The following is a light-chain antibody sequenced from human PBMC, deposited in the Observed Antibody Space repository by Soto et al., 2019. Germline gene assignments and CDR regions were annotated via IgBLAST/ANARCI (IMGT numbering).Light chain of an antibody. Sequence: QYALTQPASVSVSPGQSIAISCTGTSSDVGGYSYVSWYQQQPGKAPKLVISDVSNRPSGVSDRFSGSKSGNTASLTISGLQTEDEADYYCASYTTSSTYVFGTGTKSPS. CDR2: DVS. CDR3: ASYTTSSTYV. CDR1: SSDVGGYSY. V-gene: IGLV2-14*01. J-gene: IGLJ1*01.